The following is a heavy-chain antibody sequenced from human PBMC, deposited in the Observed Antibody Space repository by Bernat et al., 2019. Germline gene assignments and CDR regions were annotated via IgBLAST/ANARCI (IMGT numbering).Heavy chain of an antibody. CDR2: ISYDGSNK. Sequence: QVQLVESGGGVVQPGRSLRLSCAASGFTFSSYGMHWVRQAPGKGLEWVAVISYDGSNKYYADSGKGRFTISRDNSKNTLYLQMNSLRAEDTAVYYCAKEERGDGYNYYWFDPWGQGTLVTVSS. CDR1: GFTFSSYG. D-gene: IGHD5-24*01. J-gene: IGHJ5*02. CDR3: AKEERGDGYNYYWFDP. V-gene: IGHV3-30*18.